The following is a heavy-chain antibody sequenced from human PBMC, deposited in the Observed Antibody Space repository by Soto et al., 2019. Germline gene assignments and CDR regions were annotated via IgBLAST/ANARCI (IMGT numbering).Heavy chain of an antibody. V-gene: IGHV1-46*01. CDR1: GYTFSSYY. CDR2: INPSGGST. Sequence: QVQLVQSGAEVKKPGASVKVSCKASGYTFSSYYMNWVRQAPGQGLEWMGIINPSGGSTSYAQKFQGRVPMTRDTSTSTVYMELSSLRSEDTAVYYCARDDIVVVPAAHYYYYGMDVWGQGTTVTVSS. D-gene: IGHD2-2*01. CDR3: ARDDIVVVPAAHYYYYGMDV. J-gene: IGHJ6*02.